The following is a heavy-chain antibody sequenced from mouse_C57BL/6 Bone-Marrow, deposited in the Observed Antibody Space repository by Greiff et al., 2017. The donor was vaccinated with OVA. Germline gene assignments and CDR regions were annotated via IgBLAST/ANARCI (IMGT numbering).Heavy chain of an antibody. CDR3: ARRVRYYDYDGSAWFAY. V-gene: IGHV5-6*02. D-gene: IGHD2-4*01. Sequence: EVMLVESGGDLVKPGGSLKLSCAASGFTFSSYGMSWVRQTPDKRLEWVATISSGGSYTYYPDSVQGRFTISRDNAKNTLYLQMSSLKSEDTAMYYCARRVRYYDYDGSAWFAYWGQGTLVTVSA. J-gene: IGHJ3*01. CDR1: GFTFSSYG. CDR2: ISSGGSYT.